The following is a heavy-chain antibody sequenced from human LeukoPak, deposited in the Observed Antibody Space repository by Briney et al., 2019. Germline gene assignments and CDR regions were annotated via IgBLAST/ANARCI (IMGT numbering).Heavy chain of an antibody. CDR1: GFTFSSYT. CDR2: ISIGGDYI. D-gene: IGHD4-11*01. CDR3: ARATRGGDSNSSR. J-gene: IGHJ4*02. V-gene: IGHV3-21*04. Sequence: GGSLRLSCAASGFTFSSYTMNWVRQAPGKGLEWVSSISIGGDYIYYADSVTGRFTISRDNAKNSLYLQMNSLRAEDTAVYYCARATRGGDSNSSRWGQGTLVTVSS.